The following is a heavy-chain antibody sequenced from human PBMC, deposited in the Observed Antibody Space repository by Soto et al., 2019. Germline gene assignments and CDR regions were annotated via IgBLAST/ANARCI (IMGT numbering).Heavy chain of an antibody. Sequence: ASVKGSCNASAYTFTSYDMHWVRQAPGQGLEWMGIINPSGGSTSYAQKFQGRVTMTRDTSTSTVYMELSSLRSEDTAVYYCARPHWGMGGSYYSDYYYGMDVWGQGTTVTVSS. CDR1: AYTFTSYD. J-gene: IGHJ6*02. CDR2: INPSGGST. D-gene: IGHD1-26*01. CDR3: ARPHWGMGGSYYSDYYYGMDV. V-gene: IGHV1-46*03.